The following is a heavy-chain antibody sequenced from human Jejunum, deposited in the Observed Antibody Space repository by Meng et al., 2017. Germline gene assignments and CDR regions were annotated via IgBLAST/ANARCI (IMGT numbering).Heavy chain of an antibody. D-gene: IGHD6-6*01. CDR3: ARVDSSASFDY. CDR1: GASISSSNW. Sequence: QVQLQESGPGLVKPSGTRPLTGAAAGASISSSNWWSWGRQSPGKGLEWRGEIYNRGNINYNPSIKSRVTISVDKSKNQFSMKLNSVTAADTAVYYCARVDSSASFDYWGQGTLVTVSS. CDR2: IYNRGNI. J-gene: IGHJ4*02. V-gene: IGHV4-4*02.